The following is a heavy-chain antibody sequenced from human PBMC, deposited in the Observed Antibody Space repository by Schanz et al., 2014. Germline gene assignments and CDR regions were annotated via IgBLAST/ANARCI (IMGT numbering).Heavy chain of an antibody. CDR3: ARDQSPYTNSSDVRYFDY. CDR2: ISGSNGNT. Sequence: VQSVHSGTEVQKLGASVKVSCQTSGYTFTAYGINWVRQAPGQGLEWLGWISGSNGNTNYTQKFQGRVTMTIDPYTSTSYMELTSLRFDDTAVYYCARDQSPYTNSSDVRYFDYWGQGSLVTVSS. V-gene: IGHV1-18*01. J-gene: IGHJ4*02. CDR1: GYTFTAYG. D-gene: IGHD6-6*01.